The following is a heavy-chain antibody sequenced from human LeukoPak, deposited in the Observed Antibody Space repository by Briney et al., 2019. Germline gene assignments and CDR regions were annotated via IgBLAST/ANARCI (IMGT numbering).Heavy chain of an antibody. CDR2: ISSSASTL. V-gene: IGHV3-48*03. CDR3: ARGGGWYSNWYFDL. J-gene: IGHJ2*01. Sequence: GGSLRLSCAASGFTFSTYEMNWVRQAPGKGLEWVSYISSSASTLYYADSVKGRFTISRDNARNSLYLQMNSLRAEDTAVYYCARGGGWYSNWYFDLWGRGTLVTVSS. D-gene: IGHD6-19*01. CDR1: GFTFSTYE.